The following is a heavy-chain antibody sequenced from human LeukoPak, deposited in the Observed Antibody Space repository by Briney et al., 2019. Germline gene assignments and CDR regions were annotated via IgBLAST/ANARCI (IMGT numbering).Heavy chain of an antibody. V-gene: IGHV1-69*13. D-gene: IGHD5-18*01. CDR2: IIPIFGTA. J-gene: IGHJ6*02. CDR3: ARDEFTAMAHYYYYYGMDI. CDR1: GGTFSSYA. Sequence: SVKVPCKASGGTFSSYAISWVRQAPGQGLEWMGGIIPIFGTANYAQKLQGRVTITADESTSTAYMELSSLRSEDTAVYYCARDEFTAMAHYYYYYGMDIWGQGTTVTVSS.